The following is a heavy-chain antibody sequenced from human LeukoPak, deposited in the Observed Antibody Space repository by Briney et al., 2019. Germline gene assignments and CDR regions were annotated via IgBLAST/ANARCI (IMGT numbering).Heavy chain of an antibody. CDR3: ARDPNGIQLWFYYYYYMDV. D-gene: IGHD5-18*01. V-gene: IGHV1-2*02. J-gene: IGHJ6*03. CDR1: GYTFTGYY. CDR2: INPNSGGT. Sequence: GASVKVSCKASGYTFTGYYMHWVRQAPGQGLEWMGWINPNSGGTNYAQKFQGRVTMTKDTSISTAYMELSRLRSDDTAVYYCARDPNGIQLWFYYYYYMDVWGKGTTVTISS.